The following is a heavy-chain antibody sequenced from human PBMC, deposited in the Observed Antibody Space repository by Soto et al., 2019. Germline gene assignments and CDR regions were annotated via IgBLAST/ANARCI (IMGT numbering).Heavy chain of an antibody. Sequence: GGSLRLSCAASGFTYSTYTMHWIRQPPGKGLEWIGGSTYYADSVKGRFTISRDNSKNTLYLQMSSLRAEDTAVYYCVKILQYSYGLPHWGQGTLVTVSS. CDR3: VKILQYSYGLPH. D-gene: IGHD5-18*01. CDR2: GGST. CDR1: GFTYSTYT. J-gene: IGHJ4*02. V-gene: IGHV3-64D*06.